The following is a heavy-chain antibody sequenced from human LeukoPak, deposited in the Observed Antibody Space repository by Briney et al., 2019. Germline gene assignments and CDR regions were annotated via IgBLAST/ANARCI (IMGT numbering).Heavy chain of an antibody. Sequence: PSETLSLTCSVSGASTTSYYWNWIRQAPGKGLEWIGYIYSDGTTSYSPSLRSRVTISIDTSRNQFSLKLSSVTAADAAVYCCARDTRSYVTSGYYYFDYWGQGALVTISS. CDR2: IYSDGTT. D-gene: IGHD3-22*01. CDR3: ARDTRSYVTSGYYYFDY. CDR1: GASTTSYY. V-gene: IGHV4-59*01. J-gene: IGHJ4*02.